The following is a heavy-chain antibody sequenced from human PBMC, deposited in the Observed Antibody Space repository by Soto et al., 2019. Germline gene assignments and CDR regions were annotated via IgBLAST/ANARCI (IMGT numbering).Heavy chain of an antibody. V-gene: IGHV1-18*04. CDR2: ISAYNGNT. CDR3: AREGYCSSTSCYRGYYYYYGMDV. J-gene: IGHJ6*02. Sequence: ASVQVSCKASGYTFPSYGISWVRQAPGQGLEWMGWISAYNGNTNYAQKLQGRVTMTTDTSTSTAYMELRSLRSDDTAVYYCAREGYCSSTSCYRGYYYYYGMDVWGQGTTVTVSS. D-gene: IGHD2-2*02. CDR1: GYTFPSYG.